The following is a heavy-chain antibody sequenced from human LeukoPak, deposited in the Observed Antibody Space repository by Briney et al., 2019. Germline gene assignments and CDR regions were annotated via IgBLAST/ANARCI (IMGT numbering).Heavy chain of an antibody. CDR3: ARSAAAGRIVATFDY. D-gene: IGHD5-12*01. Sequence: GGSLRLSCAASGFTFSSYGMSWVRQAPGKGLEWVAIISYDGSNKYYADSVKGRFTISRDKSKNTLYLQMNSLRGEDTAVYYCARSAAAGRIVATFDYRGQGTLVTVSS. V-gene: IGHV3-30*03. J-gene: IGHJ4*02. CDR2: ISYDGSNK. CDR1: GFTFSSYG.